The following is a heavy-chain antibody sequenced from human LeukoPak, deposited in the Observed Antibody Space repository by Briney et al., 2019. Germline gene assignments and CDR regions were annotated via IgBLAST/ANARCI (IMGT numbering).Heavy chain of an antibody. D-gene: IGHD6-13*01. J-gene: IGHJ4*02. Sequence: PGGSLRLSCAASGFTFSSYAMSWVRQAPGKGLEWVSAIIGSGGSTYYADSVKGRFTISRDNSKNTLYLQMNSLRAEDTAVYYCAKENRDSSSWYGQRFNNWGQGTLVTVSS. CDR3: AKENRDSSSWYGQRFNN. CDR2: IIGSGGST. CDR1: GFTFSSYA. V-gene: IGHV3-23*01.